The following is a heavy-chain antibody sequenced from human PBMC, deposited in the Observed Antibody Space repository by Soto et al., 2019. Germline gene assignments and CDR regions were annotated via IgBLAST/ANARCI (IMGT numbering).Heavy chain of an antibody. J-gene: IGHJ4*02. CDR3: ARLVYDTRPNYMYFDF. CDR1: GVSLTSGNW. V-gene: IGHV4-4*02. Sequence: SETLSLTCAVSGVSLTSGNWWTWVRQSPQRGLEYIGEIFHDGTANYYPSFERRVAMSVDTSRNQFSLKLTSVTAADTAVYFCARLVYDTRPNYMYFDFWGPGTLVTVSS. D-gene: IGHD6-6*01. CDR2: IFHDGTA.